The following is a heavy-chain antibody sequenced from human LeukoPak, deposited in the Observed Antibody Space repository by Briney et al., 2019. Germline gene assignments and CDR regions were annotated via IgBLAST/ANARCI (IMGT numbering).Heavy chain of an antibody. J-gene: IGHJ4*02. V-gene: IGHV4-34*01. D-gene: IGHD2-15*01. CDR3: ARWGYCSGGSCYDY. CDR1: GGSFSGYY. Sequence: SETLSLTCAVYGGSFSGYYWSWIRQPPGKGPEWIGEINHSGSTNYNSSLKSRVTISVDTSKNQFSLKLSSVTAADTAVYYCARWGYCSGGSCYDYWGQGTLVTVSS. CDR2: INHSGST.